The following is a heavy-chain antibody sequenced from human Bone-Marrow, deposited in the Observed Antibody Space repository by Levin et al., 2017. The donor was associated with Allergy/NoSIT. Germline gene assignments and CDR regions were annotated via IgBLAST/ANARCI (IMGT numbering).Heavy chain of an antibody. V-gene: IGHV3-21*01. CDR1: GFTFSDYS. CDR2: ISGDSSDL. CDR3: VRGIIGDVRVAHKEAFDV. Sequence: GGSLRLSCIVSGFTFSDYSIYWVRQAPGKGLEWISSISGDSSDLYYADSVKGRFTISRDNAKNSLNLQVSSLRAEDTAVYHCVRGIIGDVRVAHKEAFDVWGQGRWSPSLQ. J-gene: IGHJ3*01. D-gene: IGHD2/OR15-2a*01.